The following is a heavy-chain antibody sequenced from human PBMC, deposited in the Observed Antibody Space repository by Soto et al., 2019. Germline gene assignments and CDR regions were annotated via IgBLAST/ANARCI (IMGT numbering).Heavy chain of an antibody. D-gene: IGHD3-9*01. CDR3: ARDHYVYDILPGCGYYYGMDV. V-gene: IGHV4-30-4*01. CDR1: GDTISSGDYC. CDR2: IYYSGST. Sequence: SSETLALTCTVSGDTISSGDYCWSWIRRPPGKGLEWIGYIYYSGSTYYNPSLKSRVTISVDTSKNQFSLKLSSVTAADTAVYYCARDHYVYDILPGCGYYYGMDVRGQGTTVTLSS. J-gene: IGHJ6*02.